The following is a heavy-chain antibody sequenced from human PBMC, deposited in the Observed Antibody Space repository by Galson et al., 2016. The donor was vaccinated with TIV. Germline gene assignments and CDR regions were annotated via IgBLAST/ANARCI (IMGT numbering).Heavy chain of an antibody. D-gene: IGHD6-19*01. Sequence: QSGAEVKKPGESLKISCKASGGTFSSNAINWVRQAPGQGLEWMGGIIPKSRTANYAQKFQGRVTITADESTSTAYMELSSLTSEDTAVYYCARDQDRLVRTRYGFDIWGQGTMVTVSS. CDR1: GGTFSSNA. V-gene: IGHV1-69*01. CDR2: IIPKSRTA. CDR3: ARDQDRLVRTRYGFDI. J-gene: IGHJ3*02.